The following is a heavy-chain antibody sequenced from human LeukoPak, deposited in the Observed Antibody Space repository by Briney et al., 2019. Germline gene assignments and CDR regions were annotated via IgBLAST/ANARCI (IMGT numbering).Heavy chain of an antibody. V-gene: IGHV3-15*01. CDR2: IKSKTDGGTT. Sequence: GGSLRLSCAASGFTFSNAWMSWVRQAPGKGLEWVGRIKSKTDGGTTDYAAPVKGRFTISRDDSKDTLCLQMNSLKTEDTAVYYCTTEYLYYDSSGPHLWGQGTMVTVSS. J-gene: IGHJ3*01. CDR3: TTEYLYYDSSGPHL. CDR1: GFTFSNAW. D-gene: IGHD3-22*01.